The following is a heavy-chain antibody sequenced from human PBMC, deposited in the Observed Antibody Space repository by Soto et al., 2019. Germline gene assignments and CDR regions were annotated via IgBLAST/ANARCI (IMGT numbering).Heavy chain of an antibody. CDR1: GFTFSNYW. J-gene: IGHJ4*02. CDR2: IKQDGSEK. D-gene: IGHD2-2*01. V-gene: IGHV3-7*05. CDR3: ASADIVLVPADY. Sequence: GGSLRLSCAASGFTFSNYWMNWVRQAPGKGLEWVANIKQDGSEKYYVDSVKGRFTISRDNTKNSLYLQMNSLRAEDTAVYYCASADIVLVPADYWGQGTLVTVSS.